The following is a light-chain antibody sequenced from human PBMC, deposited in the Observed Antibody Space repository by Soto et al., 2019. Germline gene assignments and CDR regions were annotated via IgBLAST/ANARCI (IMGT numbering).Light chain of an antibody. CDR1: SSDVGGYDY. CDR3: SSYTSRSTLV. Sequence: QSVLTQPASVSGSPGQSITISCTGTSSDVGGYDYVSWYQQHPGKAPKLMIYEVSNRPSGVSNRFSGSKSGSTASLTISGPQAEDEADYYCSSYTSRSTLVFGGGTKLTVL. J-gene: IGLJ2*01. V-gene: IGLV2-14*01. CDR2: EVS.